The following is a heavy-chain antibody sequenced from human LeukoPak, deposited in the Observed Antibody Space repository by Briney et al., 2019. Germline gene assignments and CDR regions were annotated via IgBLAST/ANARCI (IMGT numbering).Heavy chain of an antibody. Sequence: ASVKVSCNASGYTFTGSYVHSVREAPGQRLECMGWINPNSGGTNYAQKFQGRVTMTRDTSISTVYMELSRLRSDDTAVYYCARDSCSSTSCLSIDDYWGQGTLVTVSS. CDR2: INPNSGGT. J-gene: IGHJ4*02. V-gene: IGHV1-2*02. CDR3: ARDSCSSTSCLSIDDY. D-gene: IGHD2-2*01. CDR1: GYTFTGSY.